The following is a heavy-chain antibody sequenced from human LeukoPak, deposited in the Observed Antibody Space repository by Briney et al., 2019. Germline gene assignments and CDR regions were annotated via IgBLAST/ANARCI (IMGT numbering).Heavy chain of an antibody. D-gene: IGHD4-11*01. CDR3: ARVRGTVNWFDP. Sequence: GGSLRLSCAASGFTFSSYSMNWVRQAPGKGLEWVSYISSSNSTIYYADSVKGRFTISRDNAKNSLYLQMNSLRAEDTAVYYCARVRGTVNWFDPWGQGTLVTVSS. V-gene: IGHV3-48*04. CDR2: ISSSNSTI. CDR1: GFTFSSYS. J-gene: IGHJ5*02.